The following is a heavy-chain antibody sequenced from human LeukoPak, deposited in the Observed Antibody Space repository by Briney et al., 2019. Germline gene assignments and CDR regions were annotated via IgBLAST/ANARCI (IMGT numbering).Heavy chain of an antibody. CDR2: IYYSGST. V-gene: IGHV4-59*01. D-gene: IGHD1-26*01. Sequence: PSQTLSLTCTVSGGSISSYYWSWIRQPPGKGLEWIGYIYYSGSTNYNPSLKSRVTISVDTSKNQFSLKLSSVTAADTAVYYCARETVGATAAGLDYWGQGTLVTVSS. J-gene: IGHJ4*02. CDR3: ARETVGATAAGLDY. CDR1: GGSISSYY.